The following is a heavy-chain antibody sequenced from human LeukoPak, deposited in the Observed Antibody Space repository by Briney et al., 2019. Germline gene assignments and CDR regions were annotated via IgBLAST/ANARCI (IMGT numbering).Heavy chain of an antibody. CDR2: MNPNSGNT. J-gene: IGHJ4*02. Sequence: ASVKVSCKASGYTFTSYDINWVRQATGQGLEWMGWMNPNSGNTGYAQKFQGRVTMTRNTSISTAYMELSSLRSEDTAVYYCARAVHYYDSSGYYYFDYWGQGTLVTVPS. CDR3: ARAVHYYDSSGYYYFDY. V-gene: IGHV1-8*01. D-gene: IGHD3-22*01. CDR1: GYTFTSYD.